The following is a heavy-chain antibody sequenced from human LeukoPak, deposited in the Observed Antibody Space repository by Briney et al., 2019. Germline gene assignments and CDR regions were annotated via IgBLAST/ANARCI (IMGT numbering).Heavy chain of an antibody. CDR3: AKDDRWMSSWYLDY. Sequence: GGSLRLSCAASGFTFSSYGMHWVRQAPGKGLEWVAVISYDGSNKYYADSVKGRFTISRDNSKNTLYLQMNSLRAEDTAVYYCAKDDRWMSSWYLDYWGQGTLVTVSS. CDR2: ISYDGSNK. V-gene: IGHV3-30*18. J-gene: IGHJ4*02. CDR1: GFTFSSYG. D-gene: IGHD6-13*01.